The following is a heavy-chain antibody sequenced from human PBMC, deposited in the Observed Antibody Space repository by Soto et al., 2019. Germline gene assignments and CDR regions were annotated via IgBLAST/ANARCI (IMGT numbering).Heavy chain of an antibody. CDR2: ISGRSGNS. Sequence: GASVKVSCKTSGYSFANQAINWVRQAPGQGLEWVGWISGRSGNSNYAETVRGRVTMTTDTSTGTAYLELRALTTDDTAVYYCARGYDSSAYFYPLGDGMDVWGQGTTVTVSS. CDR1: GYSFANQA. J-gene: IGHJ6*02. CDR3: ARGYDSSAYFYPLGDGMDV. V-gene: IGHV1-18*01. D-gene: IGHD3-22*01.